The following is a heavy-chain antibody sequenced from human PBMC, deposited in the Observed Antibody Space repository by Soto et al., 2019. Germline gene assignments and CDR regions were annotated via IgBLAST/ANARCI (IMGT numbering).Heavy chain of an antibody. V-gene: IGHV3-53*01. CDR2: FYGGGTT. D-gene: IGHD6-19*01. Sequence: EVQLVESGGGLIQPGGSLRLSCAASGFAVSSKYMTWVRQAPGKGLEWVSVFYGGGTTYDADSVKCRFTISRDTSKNTLYLQMNCLRSEDTALYYCVQTTGWPGFDFWGQGTLVTVSS. CDR1: GFAVSSKY. CDR3: VQTTGWPGFDF. J-gene: IGHJ4*02.